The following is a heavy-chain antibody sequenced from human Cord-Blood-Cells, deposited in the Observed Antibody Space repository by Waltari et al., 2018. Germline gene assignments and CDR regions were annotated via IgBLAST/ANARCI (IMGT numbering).Heavy chain of an antibody. Sequence: EVQLVQSGAEVKQPGESLKISCKGSGYSFPSYCIGWVRQRPGKGLEWMGIIYPGDSDTRYSPSFQGKVTISADKSISTAYLQWNSLKASDTAMYYCARPRDSSGWDAFDIWGQGTMVTVSS. J-gene: IGHJ3*02. CDR3: ARPRDSSGWDAFDI. CDR2: IYPGDSDT. D-gene: IGHD6-19*01. V-gene: IGHV5-51*01. CDR1: GYSFPSYC.